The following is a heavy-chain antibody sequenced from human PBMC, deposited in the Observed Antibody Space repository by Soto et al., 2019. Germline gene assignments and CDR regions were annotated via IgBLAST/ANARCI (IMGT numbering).Heavy chain of an antibody. J-gene: IGHJ4*02. CDR3: GRGRSGQIVVFY. V-gene: IGHV1-2*02. CDR1: GYTFTGHY. CDR2: IGPESGAT. Sequence: GASVKVSCKASGYTFTGHYIHWVRQAPEQGPEWMGEIGPESGATRYAQKFQGRVPMTRDMSITTVYMELNNLSPDDTAVYYCGRGRSGQIVVFYWGQGTQVTVS. D-gene: IGHD1-26*01.